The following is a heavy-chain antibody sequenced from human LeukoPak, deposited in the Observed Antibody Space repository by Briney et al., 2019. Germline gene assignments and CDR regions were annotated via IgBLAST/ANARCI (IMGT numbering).Heavy chain of an antibody. D-gene: IGHD6-19*01. Sequence: PGGSLGLSCAASGFTFDDYAMHWVRQAPGKGLEWVSGISWNSGSIGYADSVKGRFTISRDNAKNSLYLQMNSLRAEDTALYYCASIRARSGSYSGFDYWGQGTLVTVSS. CDR3: ASIRARSGSYSGFDY. CDR2: ISWNSGSI. CDR1: GFTFDDYA. J-gene: IGHJ4*02. V-gene: IGHV3-9*01.